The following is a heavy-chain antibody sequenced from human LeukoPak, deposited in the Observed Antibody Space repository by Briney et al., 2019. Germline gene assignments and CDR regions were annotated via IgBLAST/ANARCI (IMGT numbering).Heavy chain of an antibody. V-gene: IGHV3-23*01. J-gene: IGHJ4*02. CDR2: ISGSGGST. CDR3: AKVTSRSYSPFDY. Sequence: GGPLRLSCAASGFTFSTYAMSWVRQAPGKGLEWVSAISGSGGSTYYADSVKGRFSISRDNSKNTLYLQMNSLRAEDTAVYYCAKVTSRSYSPFDYWGQGTLVTVSS. CDR1: GFTFSTYA. D-gene: IGHD3-10*01.